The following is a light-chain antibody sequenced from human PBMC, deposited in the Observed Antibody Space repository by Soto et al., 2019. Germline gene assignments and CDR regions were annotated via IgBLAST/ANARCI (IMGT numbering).Light chain of an antibody. Sequence: EIVLTQSPATLSLSPGERATLSCRASQSISRYLAWYQQKPGQAPRLLIRDASNRATGIPARFSGSGSETDFTLTISSLEPEDFAVYYCQQRLSWPPLTFGGGTKVENK. CDR3: QQRLSWPPLT. V-gene: IGKV3-11*01. CDR2: DAS. CDR1: QSISRY. J-gene: IGKJ4*01.